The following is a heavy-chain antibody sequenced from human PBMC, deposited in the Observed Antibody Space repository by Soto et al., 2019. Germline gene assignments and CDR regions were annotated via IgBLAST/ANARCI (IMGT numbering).Heavy chain of an antibody. V-gene: IGHV3-30-3*01. CDR1: GFTFSSYA. Sequence: GGSLRLSCAASGFTFSSYAMHWVRQAPGKGLEWVAVISYDGSNKYYADSVKGRFTISRDNSKNTLYLQMNSLRAEDTAVYYCARGTTVAYYYYYYMDVWGKGTTVTVSS. CDR2: ISYDGSNK. CDR3: ARGTTVAYYYYYYMDV. D-gene: IGHD4-4*01. J-gene: IGHJ6*03.